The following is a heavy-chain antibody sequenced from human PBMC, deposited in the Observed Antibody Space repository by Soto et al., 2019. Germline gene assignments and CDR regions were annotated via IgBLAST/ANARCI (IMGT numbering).Heavy chain of an antibody. V-gene: IGHV1-69*01. CDR2: IIPIFGTA. CDR3: AEGKQLGFDY. D-gene: IGHD6-6*01. J-gene: IGHJ4*02. Sequence: QVQLVQSGAEVRKPGSSVKVSCKASGGTFSRHAISWVRQAPGQGLEWMGGIIPIFGTANHAQKFQGRVTIIADESTSTVYMELSSLRSEDTAVYYCAEGKQLGFDYWGQGTLVTVSS. CDR1: GGTFSRHA.